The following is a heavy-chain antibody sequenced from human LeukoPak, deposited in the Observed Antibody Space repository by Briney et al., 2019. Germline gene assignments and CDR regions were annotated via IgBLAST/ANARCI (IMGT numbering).Heavy chain of an antibody. CDR1: GFTFSSHW. Sequence: PGGSLRLSCAASGFTFSSHWMYWVRQPPREGLEWVSLISGDGGSTYYADSVKGRFTISRDNSKNSLYLQMNSLRTEDTALYYCAKDITTVTSYYYYYYGMDVWGQGTTVTVSS. D-gene: IGHD4-17*01. CDR2: ISGDGGST. J-gene: IGHJ6*02. V-gene: IGHV3-43*02. CDR3: AKDITTVTSYYYYYYGMDV.